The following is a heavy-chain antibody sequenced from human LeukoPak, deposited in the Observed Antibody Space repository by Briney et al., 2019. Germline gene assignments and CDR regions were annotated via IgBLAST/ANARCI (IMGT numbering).Heavy chain of an antibody. J-gene: IGHJ4*02. D-gene: IGHD3-22*01. CDR1: GYTFTGYY. CDR3: ARQHLDYYDSSGYYY. CDR2: INPNSGGT. V-gene: IGHV1-2*02. Sequence: ASVKVSCKASGYTFTGYYMHWVRQAPGQGLEWMGWINPNSGGTNYAQKFQGRVTMTRDTSISTAYLDLSRLRSDDTAVYYCARQHLDYYDSSGYYYWGQGTLVTVSS.